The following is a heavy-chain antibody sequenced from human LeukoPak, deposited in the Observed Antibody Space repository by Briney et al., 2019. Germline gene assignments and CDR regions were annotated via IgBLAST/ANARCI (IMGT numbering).Heavy chain of an antibody. CDR3: ARNFDWGRAFDI. Sequence: PSETLSLTCIVSGGSTSTYYWSWIRQPPGKGLEWIGYIYYSGNTNYNPSLKSRVTISIDTSKNQFSLNLSSVTAADTAVYYCARNFDWGRAFDIWGQGTMVTVSS. J-gene: IGHJ3*02. CDR1: GGSTSTYY. V-gene: IGHV4-59*01. D-gene: IGHD7-27*01. CDR2: IYYSGNT.